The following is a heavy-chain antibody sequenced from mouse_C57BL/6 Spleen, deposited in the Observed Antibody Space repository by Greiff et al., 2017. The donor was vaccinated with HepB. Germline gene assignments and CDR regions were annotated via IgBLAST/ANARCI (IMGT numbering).Heavy chain of an antibody. V-gene: IGHV5-9-1*02. CDR2: ISSGGDYI. CDR3: TRESGNYEGAMDY. D-gene: IGHD2-1*01. J-gene: IGHJ4*01. CDR1: GFTFSSYA. Sequence: EVKLVESGEGLVKPGGSLKLSCAASGFTFSSYAMSWVRQTPEKRLEWVAYISSGGDYIYYADTVKGRFTISRDNARNTLYLQMSSLKSEDTAMYYCTRESGNYEGAMDYWGQGTSGTVSS.